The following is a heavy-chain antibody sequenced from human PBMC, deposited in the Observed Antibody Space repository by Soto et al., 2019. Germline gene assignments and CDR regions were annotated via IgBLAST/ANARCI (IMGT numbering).Heavy chain of an antibody. CDR3: AHSGCSGGSCKLFDY. D-gene: IGHD2-15*01. J-gene: IGHJ4*02. CDR1: GFSLSTSGVG. CDR2: IYWDDDK. V-gene: IGHV2-5*02. Sequence: QITLKESGPTLVKPTQTLTLTCTFSGFSLSTSGVGVGWIRQPPGKALEWLALIYWDDDKRYSPSLKSRLTIXXDXSXNQVVLTMTNMDPVDTATYYCAHSGCSGGSCKLFDYWGQGTLVTVSS.